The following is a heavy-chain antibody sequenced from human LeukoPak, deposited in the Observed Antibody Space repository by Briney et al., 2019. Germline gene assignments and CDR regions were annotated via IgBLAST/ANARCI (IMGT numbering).Heavy chain of an antibody. CDR1: GFTFSSYA. CDR2: MSGSGGST. CDR3: AKGKQWPGGYFDY. J-gene: IGHJ4*02. Sequence: PGGSLRLSCAASGFTFSSYAMSWVRQSPGKGLERVAAMSGSGGSTYYADSVKGRFTISRHNSKNTLYLQMNSLRDEDTSVYYCAKGKQWPGGYFDYWGQGTLVTVSS. D-gene: IGHD6-19*01. V-gene: IGHV3-23*01.